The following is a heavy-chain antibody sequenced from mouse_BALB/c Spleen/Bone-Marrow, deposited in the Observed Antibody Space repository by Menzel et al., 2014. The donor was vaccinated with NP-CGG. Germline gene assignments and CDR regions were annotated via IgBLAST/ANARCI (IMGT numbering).Heavy chain of an antibody. CDR3: ARRPMIYYYALDY. J-gene: IGHJ4*01. Sequence: VQLQQSGAELVKPGASVKLSCTPSGFNIKDTHMHWVKQRPEQGLEWIGRIDPENGDTEYAPKFQGKATMTADTSSITAYLQLSSLTSEDTAVYYCARRPMIYYYALDYWGQGTSVTVPS. D-gene: IGHD2-4*01. CDR1: GFNIKDTH. CDR2: IDPENGDT. V-gene: IGHV14-1*01.